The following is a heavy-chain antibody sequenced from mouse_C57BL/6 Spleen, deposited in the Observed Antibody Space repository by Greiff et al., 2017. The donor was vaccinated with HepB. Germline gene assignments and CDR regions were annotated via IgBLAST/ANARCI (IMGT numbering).Heavy chain of an antibody. J-gene: IGHJ4*01. D-gene: IGHD1-1*01. CDR1: GYTFTSYW. V-gene: IGHV1-52*01. CDR2: IDPSDSET. Sequence: QVQLQQPGAELVRPGSSVKLSCKASGYTFTSYWMHWVKQRPIQGLEWIGNIDPSDSETHYNQKFKDKATLTVDKSSSTAYMQLSSLTSEDSAVYYCASSYYYGRMDYWGQGTSVNVSS. CDR3: ASSYYYGRMDY.